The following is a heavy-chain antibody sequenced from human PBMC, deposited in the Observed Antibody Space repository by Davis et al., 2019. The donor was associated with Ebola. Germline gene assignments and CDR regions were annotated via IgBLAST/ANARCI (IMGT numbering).Heavy chain of an antibody. CDR3: ARDSFCTYGVCNDRDFDY. V-gene: IGHV1-18*04. J-gene: IGHJ4*02. CDR1: AYFFISSG. CDR2: IRPNNGNT. Sequence: ASVQVSCKASAYFFISSGVTWVRQAAAQGLQWMGWIRPNNGNTNYAQKFQGRVTMTTDTSTSTAYMELRSLRSDDTAIYYCARDSFCTYGVCNDRDFDYWGQGTLVTVSS. D-gene: IGHD2-8*01.